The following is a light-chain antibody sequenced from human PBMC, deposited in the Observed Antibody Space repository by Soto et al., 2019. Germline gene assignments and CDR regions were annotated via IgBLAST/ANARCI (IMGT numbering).Light chain of an antibody. CDR3: QQFYSYPYT. J-gene: IGKJ2*01. CDR1: QSINNW. V-gene: IGKV1-5*03. CDR2: KAS. Sequence: DIQMTQSPSTLSASVGDRVTITCRASQSINNWLAWYQQKPGKAPKLLIYKASSLESGVPSKFSGSGSGTEFTLTISSLQPADFATYYCQQFYSYPYTFGQGTKLEIK.